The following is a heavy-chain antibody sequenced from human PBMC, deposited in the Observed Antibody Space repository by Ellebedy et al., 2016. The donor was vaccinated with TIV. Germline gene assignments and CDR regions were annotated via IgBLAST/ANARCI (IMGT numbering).Heavy chain of an antibody. J-gene: IGHJ4*02. CDR2: IKSKANGGTI. CDR3: TTSFANCGGECYSY. V-gene: IGHV3-15*07. Sequence: PGGSLRLSCATSGFTFSNAWMNWVRQAPGKGLEWVGRIKSKANGGTIYYTAPVKGRFTISRYDSKDTVYLQMNSLKTEDTAVYYCTTSFANCGGECYSYWGQGTLVTVSS. D-gene: IGHD2-21*01. CDR1: GFTFSNAW.